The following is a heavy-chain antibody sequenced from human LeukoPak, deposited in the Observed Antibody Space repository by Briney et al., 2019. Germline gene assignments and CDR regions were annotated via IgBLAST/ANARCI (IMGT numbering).Heavy chain of an antibody. J-gene: IGHJ6*02. CDR1: GGSFSGYF. CDR3: ARGDVNNYYNGMDV. V-gene: IGHV4-34*01. CDR2: INHSGST. Sequence: PSETLSLTCAVYGGSFSGYFWSWIRQSPGKGLEWIGEINHSGSTNYNPSLKSRLTISVDTSKNQFSLQLTSVIAADTAVYFCARGDVNNYYNGMDVWGQGTTVTV.